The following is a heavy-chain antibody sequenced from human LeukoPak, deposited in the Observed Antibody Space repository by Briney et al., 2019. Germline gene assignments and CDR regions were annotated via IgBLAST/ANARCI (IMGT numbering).Heavy chain of an antibody. J-gene: IGHJ5*02. D-gene: IGHD2-2*01. CDR1: GGSFSGYY. CDR3: ARGHPLGYCSSTSCWTFDP. Sequence: SETLSLTCAVYGGSFSGYYWSWIRQPPGKGLEWIGELNLRGSTNYNPSLKSRVTISVDTSKNQFSLKLSSVTAADTAVYYCARGHPLGYCSSTSCWTFDPWGQGTLVTVSS. CDR2: LNLRGST. V-gene: IGHV4-34*01.